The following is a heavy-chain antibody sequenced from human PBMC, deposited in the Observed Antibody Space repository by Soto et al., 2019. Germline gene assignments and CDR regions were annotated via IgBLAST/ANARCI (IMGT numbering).Heavy chain of an antibody. CDR3: ATLTICGVVPIYGMDV. Sequence: QVQLVQSGAEVKKPGASVKVSYKASGVTFSSYAISWVRPAPGPGLEWMGGIIPLFGTENYAQKFQGRVTITADESTSTAYMELSSLRSEDTAAYACATLTICGVVPIYGMDVWGQVTTVTVSS. J-gene: IGHJ6*02. CDR2: IIPLFGTE. D-gene: IGHD3-3*01. CDR1: GVTFSSYA. V-gene: IGHV1-69*01.